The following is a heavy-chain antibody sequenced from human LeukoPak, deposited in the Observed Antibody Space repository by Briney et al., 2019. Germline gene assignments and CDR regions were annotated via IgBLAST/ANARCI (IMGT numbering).Heavy chain of an antibody. V-gene: IGHV3-11*01. Sequence: GGSLRLSCAASGSPSSDCYMSWIRQAPGMGLEWVSYISSSGSTIYYADSVKGRFTISRDNAKNSLYLQMNSLRAEDTAVYYCARGRSVVVPAAIIGDYWGQGTLVTVSS. CDR3: ARGRSVVVPAAIIGDY. D-gene: IGHD2-2*02. J-gene: IGHJ4*02. CDR2: ISSSGSTI. CDR1: GSPSSDCY.